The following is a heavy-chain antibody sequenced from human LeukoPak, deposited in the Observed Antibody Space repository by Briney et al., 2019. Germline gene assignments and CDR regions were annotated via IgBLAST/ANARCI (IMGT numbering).Heavy chain of an antibody. D-gene: IGHD7-27*01. J-gene: IGHJ3*01. V-gene: IGHV3-9*01. CDR1: GFPFDDYA. CDR3: VKDTSLGLDAFQD. Sequence: GGSLRLFCAASGFPFDDYAMSWVRQAPGKGLEWVSGISWNSLTTDYAGSVKGRFSISRDNAKNSLYLEMKSLRPEDTALYYCVKDTSLGLDAFQDWGQGTMIIVSS. CDR2: ISWNSLTT.